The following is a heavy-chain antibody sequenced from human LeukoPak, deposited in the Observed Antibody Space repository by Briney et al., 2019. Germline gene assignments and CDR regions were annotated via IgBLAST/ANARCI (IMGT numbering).Heavy chain of an antibody. CDR1: GFTFSSYG. J-gene: IGHJ6*02. V-gene: IGHV3-30*02. D-gene: IGHD3-9*01. CDR3: ARDRAPHYDILTGYYYYYGMDV. Sequence: GGSLRLSCAASGFTFSSYGMHWVRQAPGKGLEWVAFIRYDGSNKYYADSVKGRFTISRDNSKNTLYLQMNSLRAEDTAVYYCARDRAPHYDILTGYYYYYGMDVWGQGTTVTVSS. CDR2: IRYDGSNK.